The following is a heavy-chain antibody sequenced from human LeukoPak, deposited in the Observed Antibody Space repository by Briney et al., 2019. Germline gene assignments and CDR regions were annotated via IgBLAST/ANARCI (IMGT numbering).Heavy chain of an antibody. CDR2: ISTYNGNT. CDR1: GYNFDRYG. J-gene: IGHJ3*02. D-gene: IGHD4-17*01. V-gene: IGHV1-8*01. CDR3: ARGFPGGDYGDVNAFDI. Sequence: GASVKVSCKGSGYNFDRYGVNWVRQAPGQGLEWVGWISTYNGNTFYAQKFEGRVTMTRNTSISTAYMELSSLRSEDTAVYYCARGFPGGDYGDVNAFDIWGQGTMVTVSS.